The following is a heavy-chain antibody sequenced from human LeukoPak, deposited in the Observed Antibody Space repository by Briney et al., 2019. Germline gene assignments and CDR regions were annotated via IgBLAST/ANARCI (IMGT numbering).Heavy chain of an antibody. CDR1: GFTVSSND. CDR3: AKGFSYDSSGYPTDAFDI. CDR2: ISGSGGST. Sequence: GGSLRLSCAASGFTVSSNDMSWVRQAPGKGLEWVSAISGSGGSTYYADSVKGRFTISRDSSKNTLYLQMNSLRAEDTAVYYCAKGFSYDSSGYPTDAFDIWGQGTMVTVSS. J-gene: IGHJ3*02. D-gene: IGHD3-22*01. V-gene: IGHV3-23*01.